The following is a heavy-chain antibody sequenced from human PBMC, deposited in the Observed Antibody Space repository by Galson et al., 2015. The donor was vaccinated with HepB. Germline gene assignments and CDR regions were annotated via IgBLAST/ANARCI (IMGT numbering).Heavy chain of an antibody. CDR1: GFTFSSHG. Sequence: SLRLSCAASGFTFSSHGMHWVRQAPGKGLEWVAVIWYDGTNKNYADSVKGRFIISRDNSRNTLYLQMNSLRADDTAVYYCVKDGGYCSSTSCPIFFYGLDVWGQGTTVTVSS. CDR2: IWYDGTNK. V-gene: IGHV3-33*06. J-gene: IGHJ6*02. D-gene: IGHD2-2*01. CDR3: VKDGGYCSSTSCPIFFYGLDV.